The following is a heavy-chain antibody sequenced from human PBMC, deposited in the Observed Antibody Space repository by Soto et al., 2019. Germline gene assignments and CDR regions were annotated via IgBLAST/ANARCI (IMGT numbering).Heavy chain of an antibody. Sequence: QVQLVESGGGVVQPGRSLRLSCAASGFTFSSYAMHWVRQAPGKGLEWVAVISYNGSNKYYADSVKGRFTISRDNSKNTLYLQMNSLRAEDTAVYHCARGDGSGLSPGAFYWGQGTLVTVSS. CDR2: ISYNGSNK. D-gene: IGHD6-19*01. CDR1: GFTFSSYA. J-gene: IGHJ4*02. CDR3: ARGDGSGLSPGAFY. V-gene: IGHV3-30-3*01.